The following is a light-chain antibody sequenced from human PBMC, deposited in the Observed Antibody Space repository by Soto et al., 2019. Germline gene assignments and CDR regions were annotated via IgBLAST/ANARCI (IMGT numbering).Light chain of an antibody. CDR1: QSLAFPY. V-gene: IGKV3-20*01. CDR2: GAS. J-gene: IGKJ2*01. Sequence: EIVLTQSPGTLSLSPGERATLSCRASQSLAFPYVAWYQQKPGQAPSLLIYGASSRATAIPDRFSGSGSGTDFSLTISRLEPADFAVYPCQQYGSSLPYTFGQGTKLEIK. CDR3: QQYGSSLPYT.